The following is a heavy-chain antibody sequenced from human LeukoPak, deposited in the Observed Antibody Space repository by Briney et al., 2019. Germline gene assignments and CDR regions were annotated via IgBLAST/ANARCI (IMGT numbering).Heavy chain of an antibody. V-gene: IGHV3-33*06. CDR2: IWYDGSNK. CDR3: AKDSGYSSSWFDP. CDR1: GFTFSSYG. D-gene: IGHD6-13*01. J-gene: IGHJ5*02. Sequence: GRSLRLSCAASGFTFSSYGMHWVRQAPGKGLEWVAVIWYDGSNKYYADSVKGRFTISRDNSKNTLYLQRNSLRAEDTAVYYCAKDSGYSSSWFDPWGQGTLVTVSS.